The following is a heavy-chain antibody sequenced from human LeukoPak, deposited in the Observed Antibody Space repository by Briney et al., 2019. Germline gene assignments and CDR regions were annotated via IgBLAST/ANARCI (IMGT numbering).Heavy chain of an antibody. V-gene: IGHV3-7*03. Sequence: GGSLRLSCAASGFTFSNYWMSWVRQAPGKGLEWVANIKDDGSESYYVDSVKGRFTISRDNSKNTLYLQMNSLRAEDTAIYYCAPFDYWGQGTLVTVSS. CDR3: APFDY. CDR2: IKDDGSES. CDR1: GFTFSNYW. J-gene: IGHJ4*02.